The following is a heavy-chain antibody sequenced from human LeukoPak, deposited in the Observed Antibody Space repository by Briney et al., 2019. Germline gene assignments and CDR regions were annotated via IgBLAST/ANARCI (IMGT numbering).Heavy chain of an antibody. V-gene: IGHV3-30*02. CDR2: IRYDGSNK. Sequence: GGSLRLSCAASGFTFSSYGMHWVRQAPGKGLEWVAFIRYDGSNKYYADSVKGRFTISRDNSKNTLYLQMNSLRAEDTAVYYCAKGGGWYDLGYYDSSGYYYWGQGTLVTVSS. CDR3: AKGGGWYDLGYYDSSGYYY. CDR1: GFTFSSYG. J-gene: IGHJ4*02. D-gene: IGHD3-22*01.